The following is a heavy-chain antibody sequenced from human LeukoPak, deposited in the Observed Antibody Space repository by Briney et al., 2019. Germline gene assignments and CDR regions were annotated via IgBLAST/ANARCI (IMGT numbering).Heavy chain of an antibody. CDR3: RAAADLNDY. CDR1: GFTFSGSA. D-gene: IGHD6-13*01. CDR2: IRSKADSYTT. J-gene: IGHJ4*02. V-gene: IGHV3-73*01. Sequence: GGSLRLSCAASGFTFSGSAMHWVRQAFGKGLEWLGRIRSKADSYTTAYAASVKGRFIVSRDDSKNTAYLQTNSLKTEDTAVYYCRAAADLNDYRGQGTLVTVSS.